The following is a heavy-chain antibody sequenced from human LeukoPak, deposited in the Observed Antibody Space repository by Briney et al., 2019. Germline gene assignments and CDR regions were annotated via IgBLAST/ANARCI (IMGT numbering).Heavy chain of an antibody. CDR1: GGSISSYY. Sequence: SETLSLTCTVSGGSISSYYWSWIRQPAGKGLEWIGRIYISGSTNYNPSLKSRVTMSVDTSKNQFSLKLSSVTAADTAVYYCARRTYYDFWSGYLYYFDYWGQGTLVTVSS. CDR3: ARRTYYDFWSGYLYYFDY. D-gene: IGHD3-3*01. J-gene: IGHJ4*02. CDR2: IYISGST. V-gene: IGHV4-4*07.